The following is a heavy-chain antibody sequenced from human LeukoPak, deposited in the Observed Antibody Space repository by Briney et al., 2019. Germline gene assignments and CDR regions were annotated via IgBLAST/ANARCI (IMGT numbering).Heavy chain of an antibody. Sequence: GASVKVSCKASGYTVTGYYMHWVRQAPGQGLEWMGWINPNSGGTNYAQKFQGRVTMTRDTSISTAYMELSRLRSDDTAVYYCARGPLLRFLEWLLSIDYWGQGTLVTVSS. CDR1: GYTVTGYY. J-gene: IGHJ4*02. CDR2: INPNSGGT. CDR3: ARGPLLRFLEWLLSIDY. D-gene: IGHD3-3*01. V-gene: IGHV1-2*02.